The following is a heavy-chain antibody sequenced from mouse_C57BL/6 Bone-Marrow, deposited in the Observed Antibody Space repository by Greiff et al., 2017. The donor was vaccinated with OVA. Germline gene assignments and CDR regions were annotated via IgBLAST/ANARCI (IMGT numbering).Heavy chain of an antibody. CDR3: ASQGTGTIIFFAY. J-gene: IGHJ3*01. D-gene: IGHD4-1*01. CDR2: IYPRSGNT. V-gene: IGHV1-81*01. Sequence: QVQLKQSGAELARPGASVKLSCKASGYTFTSYGISWVKQRTGQGLEWIGEIYPRSGNTYYNEKFKGKATLTADKSSSTAYMELRSLTSEDSAVYFCASQGTGTIIFFAYWGQGTLVTVSA. CDR1: GYTFTSYG.